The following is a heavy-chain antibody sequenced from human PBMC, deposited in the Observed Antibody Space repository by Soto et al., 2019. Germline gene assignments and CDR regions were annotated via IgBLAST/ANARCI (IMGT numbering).Heavy chain of an antibody. J-gene: IGHJ6*03. Sequence: SETLSLTCTVSDDSITSGAYYWGLVRQPPGKGLEWIGEIDSSESTYYNPSLKSRVTISVDRSENQLSLKLSSVTAADTAVYYCIRNGYFNMDVWGKGTTVTVSS. CDR3: IRNGYFNMDV. D-gene: IGHD2-8*01. V-gene: IGHV4-39*07. CDR2: IDSSEST. CDR1: DDSITSGAYY.